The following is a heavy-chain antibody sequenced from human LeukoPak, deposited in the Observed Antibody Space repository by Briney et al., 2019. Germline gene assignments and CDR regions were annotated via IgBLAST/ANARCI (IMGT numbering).Heavy chain of an antibody. Sequence: GESLKISCKASGYTFTNYWIGWVRQMPGQGLEWMGTIYPGDPDTRYSPSFQGQVSISADKSTNTAYLQWSSLKASDTAIYYCARLGTAIVARYFDFWGQGTLVTVSS. J-gene: IGHJ4*02. CDR1: GYTFTNYW. V-gene: IGHV5-51*01. CDR3: ARLGTAIVARYFDF. CDR2: IYPGDPDT. D-gene: IGHD5-18*01.